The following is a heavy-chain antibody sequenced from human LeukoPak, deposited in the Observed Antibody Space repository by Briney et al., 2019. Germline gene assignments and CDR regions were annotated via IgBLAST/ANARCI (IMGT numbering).Heavy chain of an antibody. Sequence: PGGCLRLSCAASGFTVSNMYMSWVRQAPGKGLEWVSVIYSGGSTHYADSVKGRFTISRDNSKKTLYIQMNSLRAEDTAVYYCARAWGPYPYFDYWGQGTLVTVSS. V-gene: IGHV3-66*01. CDR2: IYSGGST. CDR1: GFTVSNMY. CDR3: ARAWGPYPYFDY. J-gene: IGHJ4*02. D-gene: IGHD3-16*01.